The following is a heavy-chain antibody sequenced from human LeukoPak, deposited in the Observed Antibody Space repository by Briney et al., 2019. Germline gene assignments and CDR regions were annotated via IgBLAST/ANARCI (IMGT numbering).Heavy chain of an antibody. V-gene: IGHV3-7*01. CDR3: ARDNYDILTGYYSPPGY. Sequence: GGSLILSCAASGFTFSSYWMSWVRQAPGKGLEWVANIKQDGSEKYYVDSVKGRLTISRDNAKNSLYLQMNSLRAEDTAVYYCARDNYDILTGYYSPPGYWGQGTLVTVSS. J-gene: IGHJ4*02. CDR2: IKQDGSEK. CDR1: GFTFSSYW. D-gene: IGHD3-9*01.